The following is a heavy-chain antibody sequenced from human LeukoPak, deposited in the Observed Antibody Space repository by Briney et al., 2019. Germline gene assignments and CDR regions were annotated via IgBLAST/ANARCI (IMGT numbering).Heavy chain of an antibody. CDR3: ARVTLAIRYYYYYMDV. Sequence: SVKVSCKASGGTFSSYAISWVRQAPGQGLEWMGGIIPIFGTANYAQKFQGRVTITTDESTSTAYMELSSLRSEDTAVYYCARVTLAIRYYYYYMDVWGKGTTVIVSS. V-gene: IGHV1-69*05. CDR1: GGTFSSYA. J-gene: IGHJ6*03. CDR2: IIPIFGTA.